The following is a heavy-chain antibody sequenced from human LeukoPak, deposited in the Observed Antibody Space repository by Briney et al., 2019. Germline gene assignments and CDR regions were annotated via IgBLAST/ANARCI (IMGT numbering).Heavy chain of an antibody. V-gene: IGHV4-59*02. CDR1: GGSVTRHF. J-gene: IGHJ4*02. CDR2: IYYSGTT. Sequence: SETLSLTCTVSGGSVTRHFWSWIRQPPGKGLEWIGFIYYSGTTNYNPSLESRVTISIDTSKNQFSLTLTSVTAADTAVYYCARSVLPQLEEYYFDYWGQGTLITVSS. CDR3: ARSVLPQLEEYYFDY. D-gene: IGHD6-6*01.